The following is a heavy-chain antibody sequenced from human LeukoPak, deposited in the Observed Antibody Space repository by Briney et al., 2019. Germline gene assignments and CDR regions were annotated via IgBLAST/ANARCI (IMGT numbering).Heavy chain of an antibody. CDR1: GFTFSSYA. J-gene: IGHJ4*02. CDR3: AKRGSGLYYFDY. V-gene: IGHV3-23*01. Sequence: GGSLRLSCAASGFTFSSYAMSWVRQAPGKGLEWVSAISNSGGSTYFADSVKGRFTISRDNSKNTLYLQMNSLRAEDTAVYYCAKRGSGLYYFDYWGQGNLVTVSS. D-gene: IGHD6-19*01. CDR2: ISNSGGST.